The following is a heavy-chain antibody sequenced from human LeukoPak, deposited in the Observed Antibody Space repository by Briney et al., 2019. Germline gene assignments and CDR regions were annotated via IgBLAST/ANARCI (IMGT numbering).Heavy chain of an antibody. CDR2: IYPGDSET. CDR1: GYIFSSYW. V-gene: IGHV5-51*01. Sequence: GESLKISCKGSGYIFSSYWIGWVRQMPGKGLEWMGIIYPGDSETRYSPSFQGQVTISADKSINTAYLQWSSLKASDTAIYYCARERYGSEGDYWGQGTLVTVSS. D-gene: IGHD3-10*01. CDR3: ARERYGSEGDY. J-gene: IGHJ4*02.